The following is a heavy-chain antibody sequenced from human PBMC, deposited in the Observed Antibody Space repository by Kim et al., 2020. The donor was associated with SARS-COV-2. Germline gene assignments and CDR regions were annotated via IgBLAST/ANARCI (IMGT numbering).Heavy chain of an antibody. V-gene: IGHV3-48*02. D-gene: IGHD3-22*01. J-gene: IGHJ4*02. Sequence: VKGRFTISRDNAKNSLYLQMNSLREEDTAVYYCARVNYYDSSGYLDTNDYWGQGTLVTVSS. CDR3: ARVNYYDSSGYLDTNDY.